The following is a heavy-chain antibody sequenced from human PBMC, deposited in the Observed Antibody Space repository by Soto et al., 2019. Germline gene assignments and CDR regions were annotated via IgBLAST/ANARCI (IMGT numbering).Heavy chain of an antibody. CDR1: YGPISNYY. Sequence: SETLSLTFTVSYGPISNYYWNWIRQPPGKGLEWIGYIYYTGNTNSNPSLKSRVTLSLDTSKNHLSLKLTSVTPTNTAVYYCARESDIPYGIDVWGQGTTVTVSS. J-gene: IGHJ6*02. CDR2: IYYTGNT. V-gene: IGHV4-59*01. CDR3: ARESDIPYGIDV.